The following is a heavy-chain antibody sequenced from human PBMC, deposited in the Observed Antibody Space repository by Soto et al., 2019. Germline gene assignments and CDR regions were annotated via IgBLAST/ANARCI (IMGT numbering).Heavy chain of an antibody. CDR3: ARDGGDDAFDI. CDR2: ISYDGSNK. V-gene: IGHV3-30-3*01. CDR1: GFTFSSYA. Sequence: GGSLRLSCAASGFTFSSYAMHWVRQAPGKGLEWVAVISYDGSNKYYADSVKGRFTISRDNSKNTLYLQMNSLRAEDTAVYYCARDGGDDAFDIWGQGTMVTVSS. J-gene: IGHJ3*02. D-gene: IGHD2-21*01.